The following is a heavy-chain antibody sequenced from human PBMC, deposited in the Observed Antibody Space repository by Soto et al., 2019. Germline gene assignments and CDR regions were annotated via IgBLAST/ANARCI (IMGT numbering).Heavy chain of an antibody. V-gene: IGHV4-59*01. CDR3: ARADRSGSGRNSPFDAFDI. CDR1: GGSFTNYF. D-gene: IGHD3-10*01. Sequence: QVQLRESGPGLAKPSETLSLTCIVSGGSFTNYFWSWIRQSSGTGLEWIGYIDHSGSTNYNPSLVGRVTVSLATSKNHFSLRLTSVTAADTALYYCARADRSGSGRNSPFDAFDIWGQGTTVTV. J-gene: IGHJ3*02. CDR2: IDHSGST.